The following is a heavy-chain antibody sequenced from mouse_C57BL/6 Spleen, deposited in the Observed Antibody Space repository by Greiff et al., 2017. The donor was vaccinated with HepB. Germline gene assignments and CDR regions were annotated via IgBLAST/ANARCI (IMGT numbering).Heavy chain of an antibody. J-gene: IGHJ1*03. CDR1: GFTFSDYG. Sequence: EVKLVESGGGLVKPGGSLKLSCAASGFTFSDYGMHWVRQAPEKGLEWVAYISSGSSTIYYADTVKGRVTISRDNAKNTLFLQMTSLRSEDTAMYYCARRLDWYFDVWGTGTTVTVSS. CDR2: ISSGSSTI. CDR3: ARRLDWYFDV. D-gene: IGHD4-1*01. V-gene: IGHV5-17*01.